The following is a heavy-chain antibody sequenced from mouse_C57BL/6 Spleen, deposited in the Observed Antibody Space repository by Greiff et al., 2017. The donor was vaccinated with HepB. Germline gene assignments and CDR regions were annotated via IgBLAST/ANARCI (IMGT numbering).Heavy chain of an antibody. J-gene: IGHJ4*01. CDR2: IYPRSGNT. D-gene: IGHD2-4*01. CDR3: AREGDYPYYYAMDY. CDR1: GYTFTSYG. Sequence: VQLVESGAELARPGASVKLSCKASGYTFTSYGISWVKQRTGQGLEWIGEIYPRSGNTYYNEKFKGKATLTADKSSSTAYMELRSLTSEDSAVYFCAREGDYPYYYAMDYWGQGTSVTVSS. V-gene: IGHV1-81*01.